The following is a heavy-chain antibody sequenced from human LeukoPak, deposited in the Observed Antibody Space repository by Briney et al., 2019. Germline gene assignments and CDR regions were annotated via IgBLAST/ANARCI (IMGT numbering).Heavy chain of an antibody. CDR2: INANSGGT. D-gene: IGHD3-10*01. J-gene: IGHJ4*02. CDR3: ARDFSLWFDY. Sequence: ASVKVSCKASGYRFTGYYLHWVRPAPGQGLEWMGRINANSGGTDYAEKFQGRVTMTRDTSIGTAYMEVSRLIYDDTAVYYCARDFSLWFDYWGQGTLVTVSS. V-gene: IGHV1-2*06. CDR1: GYRFTGYY.